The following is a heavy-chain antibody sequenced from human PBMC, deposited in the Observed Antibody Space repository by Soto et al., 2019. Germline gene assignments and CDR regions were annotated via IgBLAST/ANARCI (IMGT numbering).Heavy chain of an antibody. CDR2: INTNTGNP. V-gene: IGHV7-4-1*01. Sequence: ASVKVSCTASGYTFTSYAMNWVRQAPGQGLEWMGWINTNTGNPTYAQGFTGRFVFSLDTSVSTAYLQICSLKAEDTAVYYCARAQELNYDFWSGYTYYYYYGMDVWGQGTTVTVSS. D-gene: IGHD3-3*01. CDR1: GYTFTSYA. CDR3: ARAQELNYDFWSGYTYYYYYGMDV. J-gene: IGHJ6*02.